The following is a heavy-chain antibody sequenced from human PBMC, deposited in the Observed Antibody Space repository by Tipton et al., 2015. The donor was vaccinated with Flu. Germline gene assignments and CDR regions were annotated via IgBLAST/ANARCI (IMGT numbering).Heavy chain of an antibody. V-gene: IGHV3-48*03. CDR1: GFTFSSYE. CDR3: ARERYGSGSYFGLDDAFDI. Sequence: SLRLSCAASGFTFSSYEMNWVRQAPGKGLEWGSYISSSGSTIYYADSVKGRFTISRDNAKNSLYLQMNSLRAEDTAVYYCARERYGSGSYFGLDDAFDIWGQGTMVTVSS. J-gene: IGHJ3*02. D-gene: IGHD3-10*01. CDR2: ISSSGSTI.